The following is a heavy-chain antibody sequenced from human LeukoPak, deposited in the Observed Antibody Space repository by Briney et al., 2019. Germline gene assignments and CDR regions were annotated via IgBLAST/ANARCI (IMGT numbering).Heavy chain of an antibody. V-gene: IGHV4-59*01. D-gene: IGHD6-19*01. CDR1: GGSISSYY. CDR2: IYYSGST. J-gene: IGHJ4*02. Sequence: SETLSLTCTVSGGSISSYYWSWIRQPPGKGLEWIGYIYYSGSTNYNPSLKSRVTISVDTSKNQFSLKLSSVTAADTAVYYCARGSEQQRLPTGYYFDYWGQGTLVTVSS. CDR3: ARGSEQQRLPTGYYFDY.